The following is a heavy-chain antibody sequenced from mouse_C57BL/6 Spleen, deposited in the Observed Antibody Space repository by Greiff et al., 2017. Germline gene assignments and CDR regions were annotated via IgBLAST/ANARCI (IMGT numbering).Heavy chain of an antibody. CDR1: GYTFTSYW. D-gene: IGHD4-1*01. CDR2: IDPSDSET. Sequence: QVQLQQPGAELVRPGSSVKLSCKASGYTFTSYWMHWVKQRPIQGLEWIGNIDPSDSETHYNQKFKDKATLTVDKSSSTAYMQLSSLTSEDSAVYYGARGSGTSPYWYFDVWGTGTTVTVSS. J-gene: IGHJ1*03. CDR3: ARGSGTSPYWYFDV. V-gene: IGHV1-52*01.